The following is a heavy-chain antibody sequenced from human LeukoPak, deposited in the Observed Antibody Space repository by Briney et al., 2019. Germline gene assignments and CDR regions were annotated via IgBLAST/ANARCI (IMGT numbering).Heavy chain of an antibody. CDR3: ARTNYYDSSGYNWYFDL. CDR1: GFTFSSYS. CDR2: IYSGGST. V-gene: IGHV3-66*01. D-gene: IGHD3-22*01. Sequence: GGSLRLSCAASGFTFSSYSMNWVRQAPGKGLEWVSVIYSGGSTYYADSVKGRFTISRDNSKNTLYLQMNSLRAEDTAVYYCARTNYYDSSGYNWYFDLWGRGTLVTVSS. J-gene: IGHJ2*01.